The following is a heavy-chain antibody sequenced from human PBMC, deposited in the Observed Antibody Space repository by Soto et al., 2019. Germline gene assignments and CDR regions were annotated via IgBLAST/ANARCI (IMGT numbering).Heavy chain of an antibody. CDR1: GFTFSSYA. J-gene: IGHJ4*02. CDR3: ARGGRSSSGLEFDY. D-gene: IGHD6-6*01. CDR2: ISGSGGDT. Sequence: EVQLLESGGGLVQPGGSLRLSCAASGFTFSSYAMNWVRQAPGKGLEWVSSISGSGGDTYYADSVKGRFTISRDNSKYAPLHQMDGRGADDTAVYYCARGGRSSSGLEFDYWGQGTLVTVSS. V-gene: IGHV3-23*01.